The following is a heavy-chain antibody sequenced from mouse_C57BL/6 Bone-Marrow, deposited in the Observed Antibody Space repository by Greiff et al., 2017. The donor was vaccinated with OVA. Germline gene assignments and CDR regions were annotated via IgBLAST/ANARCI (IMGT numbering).Heavy chain of an antibody. Sequence: VHVKQSGAELVRPGASVKLSCTASGFNIKDYYMHWVKQRPEQGLEWIGRIDPEDGDTEYAPKFQGKATMTADTSSNTAYLQLSSLTSEDTAVYYCTTGRWFLYFDYWGQGTTLTVSS. CDR1: GFNIKDYY. CDR2: IDPEDGDT. J-gene: IGHJ2*01. D-gene: IGHD2-3*01. V-gene: IGHV14-1*01. CDR3: TTGRWFLYFDY.